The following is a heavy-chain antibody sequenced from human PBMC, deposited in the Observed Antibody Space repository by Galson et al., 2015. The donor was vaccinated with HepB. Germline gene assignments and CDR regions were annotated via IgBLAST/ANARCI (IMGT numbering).Heavy chain of an antibody. Sequence: SLRLSCAASGFTFSSYAMHWVRQAPGKGLEWVAVISYDGSNKYYADSVKGRFTISRDNSKNTLYLQMNSLRAEDTAVYYCARVAAVAGYGGAFDIWGQGTMVTVSS. D-gene: IGHD6-19*01. V-gene: IGHV3-30*04. J-gene: IGHJ3*02. CDR2: ISYDGSNK. CDR3: ARVAAVAGYGGAFDI. CDR1: GFTFSSYA.